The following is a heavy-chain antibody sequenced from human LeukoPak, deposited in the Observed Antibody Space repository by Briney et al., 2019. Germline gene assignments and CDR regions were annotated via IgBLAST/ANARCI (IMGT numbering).Heavy chain of an antibody. Sequence: ASVTVSCKASGYTYTNDGISWVRQAPGQGLEWMGWIDTYSGKTNYAQKFQGRVTMTSDTSTSTAYMELRSLRSDDTAVYYCARDRGIAEADSYYLWGQGTLVTVSS. CDR1: GYTYTNDG. CDR2: IDTYSGKT. CDR3: ARDRGIAEADSYYL. J-gene: IGHJ4*02. V-gene: IGHV1-18*01. D-gene: IGHD6-13*01.